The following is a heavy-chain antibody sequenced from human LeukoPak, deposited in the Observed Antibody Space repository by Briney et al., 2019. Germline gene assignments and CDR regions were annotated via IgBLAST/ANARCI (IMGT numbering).Heavy chain of an antibody. CDR2: ISAYNGNT. CDR3: ARDPSGKVRGVPDGWFDP. D-gene: IGHD3-10*01. Sequence: GASVKVSCKASGYTFTSYGISWVRQAPGQGLEWMGWISAYNGNTNYAQKLQGRVTMTTDTSTSTAYMELRSLRSDDTAVYYCARDPSGKVRGVPDGWFDPWGQGTLVTVSS. CDR1: GYTFTSYG. J-gene: IGHJ5*02. V-gene: IGHV1-18*01.